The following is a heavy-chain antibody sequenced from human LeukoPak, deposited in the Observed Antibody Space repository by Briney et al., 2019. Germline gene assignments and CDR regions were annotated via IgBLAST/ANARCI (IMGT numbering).Heavy chain of an antibody. V-gene: IGHV4-59*08. CDR1: GGSISSYY. J-gene: IGHJ5*02. CDR3: ARRGRITMVRANWFDP. CDR2: IYYSGST. D-gene: IGHD3-10*01. Sequence: SETLSLTCTVSGGSISSYYWSWIRQPPGKGLEWIGYIYYSGSTNYNPSLKSRVTISVDTSKNQFSLKLSSVTAADTAVYYCARRGRITMVRANWFDPWGQGTLVTVSS.